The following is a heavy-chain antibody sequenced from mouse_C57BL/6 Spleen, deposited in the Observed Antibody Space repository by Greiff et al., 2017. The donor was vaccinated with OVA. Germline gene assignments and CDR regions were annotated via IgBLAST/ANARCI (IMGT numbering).Heavy chain of an antibody. D-gene: IGHD1-1*01. CDR1: GFTFSSYT. V-gene: IGHV5-9*01. CDR2: ISGGGGNT. Sequence: EVKVVESGGGLVKPGGSLKLSCAASGFTFSSYTMSWVRQTPEKRLEWVATISGGGGNTYYPDSVKGRFTISRDNAKNTLYLQMSSLRSEDTALYYCARHGHYYGSSPYYFDYWGQGTTLTVSS. CDR3: ARHGHYYGSSPYYFDY. J-gene: IGHJ2*01.